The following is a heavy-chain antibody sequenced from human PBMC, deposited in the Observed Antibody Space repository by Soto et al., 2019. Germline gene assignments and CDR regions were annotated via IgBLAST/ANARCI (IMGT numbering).Heavy chain of an antibody. CDR1: GGSISSGGYS. CDR3: AAGGGLPGSY. V-gene: IGHV4-30-2*01. J-gene: IGHJ4*02. Sequence: SETLSLTCAVSGGSISSGGYSWSWIRQPPGKGLEWIGYIYHSGSTYYNPSLKSRVTISVDRSKNQFSLKLSSVTAADTAVYYCAAGGGLPGSYWGQGTLVTVSS. D-gene: IGHD2-2*01. CDR2: IYHSGST.